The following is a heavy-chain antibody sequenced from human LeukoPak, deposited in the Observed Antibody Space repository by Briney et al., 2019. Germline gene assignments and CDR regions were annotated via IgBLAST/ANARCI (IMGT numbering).Heavy chain of an antibody. CDR1: GYTFTGYY. V-gene: IGHV1-2*02. CDR2: INPNSGGT. D-gene: IGHD6-19*01. Sequence: ASVKVSCKASGYTFTGYYMHWVRQAPGQGLEWMGWINPNSGGTNYAQKFQGRVTMTRDTSISTAYMELSRLRSDDTAVYYCARIFVGDSSGWPPPGGYYMDVWGKGTTVTVSS. J-gene: IGHJ6*03. CDR3: ARIFVGDSSGWPPPGGYYMDV.